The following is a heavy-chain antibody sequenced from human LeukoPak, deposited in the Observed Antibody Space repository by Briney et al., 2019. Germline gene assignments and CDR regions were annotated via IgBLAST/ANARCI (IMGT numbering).Heavy chain of an antibody. CDR3: ARSYDSSGYSRGGFDY. Sequence: RVSCEASGGTFSSYAMSWVRQAPGQGLEWMGGIIAIFGTANYAQNLQGRVTISADESTSTAYLEMSSLRSEDTAVYYCARSYDSSGYSRGGFDYWGQGTLVTVSS. D-gene: IGHD3-22*01. V-gene: IGHV1-69*01. CDR1: GGTFSSYA. CDR2: IIAIFGTA. J-gene: IGHJ4*02.